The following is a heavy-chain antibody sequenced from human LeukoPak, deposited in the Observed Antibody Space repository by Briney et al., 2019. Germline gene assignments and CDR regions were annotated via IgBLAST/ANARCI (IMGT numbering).Heavy chain of an antibody. CDR3: ARDKLGSGYSSDFDY. J-gene: IGHJ4*02. CDR2: IYTGGTT. V-gene: IGHV3-66*02. CDR1: GFFVSSNY. Sequence: GGSLRLSCAASGFFVSSNYMNWVRQAPGKGLEWVSAIYTGGTTYYADSVKGRFTISRDNSKNTLYLQMNSLRAEDTAVYYCARDKLGSGYSSDFDYWGQGTLVTVSS. D-gene: IGHD6-19*01.